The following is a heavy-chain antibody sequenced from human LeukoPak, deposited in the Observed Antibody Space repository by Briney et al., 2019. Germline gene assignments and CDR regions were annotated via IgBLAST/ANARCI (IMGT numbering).Heavy chain of an antibody. CDR2: IYYSGST. D-gene: IGHD3/OR15-3a*01. CDR3: ARQTGSGLFILP. CDR1: GGSISSSSYY. Sequence: SETLSLTCTVSGGSISSSSYYWGWIRQPPGKGLEWIESIYYSGSTYYNPSLKSQVSISIDTSKNQFSLRLTSVTAADTAVYYCARQTGSGLFILPGGQGTLVTVSS. J-gene: IGHJ4*02. V-gene: IGHV4-39*01.